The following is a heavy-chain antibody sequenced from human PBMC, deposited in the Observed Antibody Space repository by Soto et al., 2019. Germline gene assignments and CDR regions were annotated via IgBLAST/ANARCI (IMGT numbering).Heavy chain of an antibody. CDR3: ARTWATSTPFDY. D-gene: IGHD1-26*01. CDR2: INAGNGNT. J-gene: IGHJ4*02. CDR1: GYTFTSYS. Sequence: ASLKVSCKASGYTFTSYSMHWVRQAPGQRLEWMGWINAGNGNTKYSQKFQGRVTITRDTSASTAYMELSSLRSEDTAVYYCARTWATSTPFDYWGQGTLVTVSS. V-gene: IGHV1-3*01.